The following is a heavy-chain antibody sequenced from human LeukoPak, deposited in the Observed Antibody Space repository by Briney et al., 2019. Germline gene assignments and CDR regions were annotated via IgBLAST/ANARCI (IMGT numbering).Heavy chain of an antibody. CDR1: GFTFSSYA. J-gene: IGHJ5*02. Sequence: GGSLRLSCAASGFTFSSYAMTWVRQAPGKGLEWVLSISGSGYSTYYADSVKGRFTISRDNSENTLYLQMNSLRGEDTAVYYCAKGVGIEGAGHFDPWGQGTVVTVSS. CDR2: ISGSGYST. V-gene: IGHV3-23*01. CDR3: AKGVGIEGAGHFDP. D-gene: IGHD6-13*01.